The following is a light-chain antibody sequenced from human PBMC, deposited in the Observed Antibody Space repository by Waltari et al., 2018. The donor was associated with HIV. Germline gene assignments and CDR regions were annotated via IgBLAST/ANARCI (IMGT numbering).Light chain of an antibody. CDR3: SSYTSSSTLVV. Sequence: QSALTQPASVSGSPGQSITISCTGTSSDVGGFNYVSWYQHHPSKAPKLMIYDVTSRPSGVSNRFSGSKSGNTASLTISGLQAEDEADYYCSSYTSSSTLVVFGGGTKLTVL. CDR2: DVT. CDR1: SSDVGGFNY. V-gene: IGLV2-14*03. J-gene: IGLJ2*01.